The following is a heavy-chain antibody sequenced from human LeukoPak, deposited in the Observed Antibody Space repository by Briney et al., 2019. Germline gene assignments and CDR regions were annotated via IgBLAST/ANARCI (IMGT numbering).Heavy chain of an antibody. Sequence: ASVKVSCKASGYTFTSYYMHWVRQAPGQGLEWMGIINPSGDSTSYAQKFQGRVTMTRDTSTSTVYMELSSLRSEDTAVYYCASVVSGSYPADAFDIWGQGTMVTVSS. CDR2: INPSGDST. D-gene: IGHD1-26*01. V-gene: IGHV1-46*03. J-gene: IGHJ3*02. CDR1: GYTFTSYY. CDR3: ASVVSGSYPADAFDI.